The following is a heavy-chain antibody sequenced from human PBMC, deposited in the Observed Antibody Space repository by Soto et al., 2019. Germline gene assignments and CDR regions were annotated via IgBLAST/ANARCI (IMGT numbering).Heavy chain of an antibody. D-gene: IGHD6-13*01. V-gene: IGHV1-2*04. CDR3: ARGREGVAAAGYYYYYYGMDV. CDR2: INPNSGGT. CDR1: GYTFTGYY. Sequence: ASVKVSCKASGYTFTGYYMHWVRQAPGQGLEWMGWINPNSGGTNYAQKFQGWVTMTRDTSISTAYMELSRLRSDDTAVYYCARGREGVAAAGYYYYYYGMDVWGQGTTVTSP. J-gene: IGHJ6*02.